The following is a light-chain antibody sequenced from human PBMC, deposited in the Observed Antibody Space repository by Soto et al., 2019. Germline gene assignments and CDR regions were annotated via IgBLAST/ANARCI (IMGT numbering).Light chain of an antibody. CDR1: QSVSGN. CDR3: QQYNNWPPT. Sequence: EIVMTQSPATLSVSPGERATLSCRASQSVSGNLAWYQQKPGQAPRLLIYGASTRATGIPARFSGSGSGTDFTLTISSLQSEDFALYYCQQYNNWPPTFGQGTRLEIK. CDR2: GAS. V-gene: IGKV3-15*01. J-gene: IGKJ5*01.